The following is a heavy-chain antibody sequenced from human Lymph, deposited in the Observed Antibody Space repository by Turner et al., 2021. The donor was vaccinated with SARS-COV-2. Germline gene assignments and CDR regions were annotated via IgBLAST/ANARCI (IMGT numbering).Heavy chain of an antibody. J-gene: IGHJ6*02. CDR1: GYTFTGPY. D-gene: IGHD3-3*01. Sequence: HVLLVQSWAQVKKPVAALKVSCKASGYTFTGPYMHWVRQAPGQGIEWMGWINPKSGGTNYAKKFQGRVNMTRDTSISAAYMELSRLRTDDTAVYYCARDVERYNDFWSGYSGGYGMDVWGQGTTVTVSS. CDR3: ARDVERYNDFWSGYSGGYGMDV. V-gene: IGHV1-2*02. CDR2: INPKSGGT.